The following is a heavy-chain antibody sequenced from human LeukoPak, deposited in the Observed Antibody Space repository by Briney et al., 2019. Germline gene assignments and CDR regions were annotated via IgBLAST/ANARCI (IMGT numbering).Heavy chain of an antibody. CDR1: GGSISNYY. Sequence: TSETLSLTCTVSGGSISNYYWSWIRQPPGKGLEWIGYISYSGSTNHNPSLKSRVTISVDTSKNQFSLRLSSLTAADTAAYYCARHTTSGWYQVVYWGQGTLVTVSS. J-gene: IGHJ4*02. V-gene: IGHV4-59*01. D-gene: IGHD6-19*01. CDR3: ARHTTSGWYQVVY. CDR2: ISYSGST.